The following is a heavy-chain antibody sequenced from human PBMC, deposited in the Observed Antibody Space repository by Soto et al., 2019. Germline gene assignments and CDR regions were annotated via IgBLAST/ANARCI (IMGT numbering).Heavy chain of an antibody. CDR3: ARGKGTTGTTRSDY. CDR1: GFTFSSYA. J-gene: IGHJ4*02. V-gene: IGHV3-30-3*01. CDR2: ISYDGSNK. D-gene: IGHD1-1*01. Sequence: PXGSLRLSCAAAGFTFSSYAMHWVRQAPGKGLEWVAVISYDGSNKYYADSVKGRFTISRDNSKNTLYLQMNSLRAEDTAVYYCARGKGTTGTTRSDYWGQGTLVTVSS.